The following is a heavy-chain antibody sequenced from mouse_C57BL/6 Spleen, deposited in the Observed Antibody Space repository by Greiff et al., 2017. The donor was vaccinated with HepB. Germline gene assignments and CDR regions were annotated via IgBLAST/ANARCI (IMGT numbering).Heavy chain of an antibody. Sequence: QVQLQQSGAELVKPGASVKISCKASGYAFSSYWMNWVKQRPGKGLEWIGQIYPGDGDTNYNGKFKGKATLTADKSSSTAYMQLSSLTCEDSAVYFCARGGYGSSTYWYFDVWGTGTTVTVSS. J-gene: IGHJ1*03. D-gene: IGHD1-1*01. CDR3: ARGGYGSSTYWYFDV. CDR1: GYAFSSYW. CDR2: IYPGDGDT. V-gene: IGHV1-80*01.